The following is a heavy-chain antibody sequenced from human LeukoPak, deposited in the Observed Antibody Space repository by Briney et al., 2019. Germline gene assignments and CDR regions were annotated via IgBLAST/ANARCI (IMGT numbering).Heavy chain of an antibody. CDR2: IKSKTDGETT. CDR1: GFTFSNTW. V-gene: IGHV3-15*01. D-gene: IGHD3-10*01. CDR3: ITGGVLLGY. J-gene: IGHJ4*02. Sequence: GGSPRLSCAASGFTFSNTWMTWVRQTPGKGLEWVGRIKSKTDGETTDYAAPVKGRFTISRDDSKNTLFLQMNSLKGEDTAVYYCITGGVLLGYWGQGTLVTVSS.